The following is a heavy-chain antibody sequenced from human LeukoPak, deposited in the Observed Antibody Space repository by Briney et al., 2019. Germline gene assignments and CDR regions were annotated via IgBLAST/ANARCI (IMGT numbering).Heavy chain of an antibody. CDR1: GGSFSGYY. CDR3: ARGRGWFQKYFDY. Sequence: SETLSLTCAVYGGSFSGYYWSWIRQPPGKGLEWIGEINHSESTNYNPSLKSRVTISVDTSKNQFSLKLSSVTAADTAVYYCARGRGWFQKYFDYWGQGTLVTVSS. CDR2: INHSEST. J-gene: IGHJ4*02. V-gene: IGHV4-34*01. D-gene: IGHD6-19*01.